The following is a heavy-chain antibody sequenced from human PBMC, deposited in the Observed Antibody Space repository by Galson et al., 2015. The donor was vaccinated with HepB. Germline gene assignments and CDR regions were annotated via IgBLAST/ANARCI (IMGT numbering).Heavy chain of an antibody. V-gene: IGHV3-73*01. CDR3: ARLGDLSGYSSA. Sequence: SLRLYCAAYGVTFSGSAIHWVRQTSGKGLGWVGRCGGNANNYATVYGGSVKGRFTISRDDSENTAFLQMNTLKTEDTAVYYCARLGDLSGYSSAWGQGTLVTVSS. D-gene: IGHD4-11*01. CDR1: GVTFSGSA. CDR2: CGGNANNYAT. J-gene: IGHJ5*02.